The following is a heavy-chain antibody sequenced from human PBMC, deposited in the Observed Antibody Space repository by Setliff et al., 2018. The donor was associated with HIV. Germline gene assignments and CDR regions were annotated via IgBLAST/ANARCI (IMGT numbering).Heavy chain of an antibody. D-gene: IGHD2-8*01. J-gene: IGHJ6*02. CDR3: ARHCNSGSCYKGNGHYGMDV. CDR1: GYSFTTYW. CDR2: LYPGDSDI. Sequence: GESLKISCKTSGYSFTTYWIGWVRQMPGKGLEWMALLYPGDSDIRYSPSFQGQVTISADKSISTAYLQWSSLKASDTAMYYCARHCNSGSCYKGNGHYGMDVWGQGTTVTVSS. V-gene: IGHV5-51*01.